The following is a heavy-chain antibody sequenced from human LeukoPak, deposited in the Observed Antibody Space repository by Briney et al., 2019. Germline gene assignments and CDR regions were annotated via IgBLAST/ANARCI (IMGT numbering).Heavy chain of an antibody. J-gene: IGHJ5*02. CDR1: GGSISSYY. D-gene: IGHD1-1*01. V-gene: IGHV4-4*07. CDR3: ARDGGVTTGTTWWFDP. CDR2: IYTSGST. Sequence: SETLSLTCTVSGGSISSYYWSWIRQPAGKGLEWIGRIYTSGSTNYNPSLKSRVTISVDTSKNQFSLKLSSVTAADTAVYYCARDGGVTTGTTWWFDPWGQGTLVTVSS.